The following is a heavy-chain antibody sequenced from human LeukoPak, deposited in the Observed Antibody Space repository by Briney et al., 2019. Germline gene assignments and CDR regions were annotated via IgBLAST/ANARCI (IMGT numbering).Heavy chain of an antibody. CDR1: GFMFSTYA. V-gene: IGHV3-23*01. CDR2: ISGSGGNT. CDR3: AKAKITGRKVKYYFDY. Sequence: PGGSLRLSCAASGFMFSTYAMSWVRQAPGKGLEWVSSISGSGGNTYYAGSVKGRLTISRDRSKNTLYQQMNSLRDEDTAVYYCAKAKITGRKVKYYFDYWGQGTLVTVSS. D-gene: IGHD2-8*02. J-gene: IGHJ4*02.